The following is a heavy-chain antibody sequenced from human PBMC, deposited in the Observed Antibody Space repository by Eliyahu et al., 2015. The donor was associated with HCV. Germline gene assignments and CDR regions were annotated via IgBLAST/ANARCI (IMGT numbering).Heavy chain of an antibody. CDR3: AKDKEVMVYPILDH. Sequence: VQLLESGGGLSQPGGSLRLSCAASGFSFGSYAMTWVRQAPGQGLEWVASTSYSGASTYYADSVRGRFAISRDNSENRLYLQMNGLRVEDTAVYYCAKDKEVMVYPILDHWGRGTEVTVSS. V-gene: IGHV3-23*01. CDR1: GFSFGSYA. D-gene: IGHD2-8*01. J-gene: IGHJ4*02. CDR2: TSYSGAST.